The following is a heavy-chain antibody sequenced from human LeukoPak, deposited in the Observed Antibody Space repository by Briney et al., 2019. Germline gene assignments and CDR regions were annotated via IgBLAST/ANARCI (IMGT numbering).Heavy chain of an antibody. D-gene: IGHD3-3*01. CDR1: GLTGSHNY. Sequence: PGGSLRLSCAASGLTGSHNYVSWVRQAPGKGLEWVSAISGSGGSTYYADSVKGRFTISRDNSKNTLYLQMNSLRAEDTAVYYCAKGRGVTIFGVVSYDAFDIWGQGTMVTVSS. V-gene: IGHV3-23*01. J-gene: IGHJ3*02. CDR2: ISGSGGST. CDR3: AKGRGVTIFGVVSYDAFDI.